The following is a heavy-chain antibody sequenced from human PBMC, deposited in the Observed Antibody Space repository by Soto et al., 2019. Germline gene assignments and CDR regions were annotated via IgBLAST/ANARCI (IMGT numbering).Heavy chain of an antibody. D-gene: IGHD3-3*01. CDR1: GFTFSSYG. J-gene: IGHJ4*02. Sequence: QPGGSLRLSCAASGFTFSSYGMHWVRQAPGKGLEWVAVIWYDGSNKYYADSVKGRFTISRDNSKNTLYLQMNSLRAEDTAVYYCARDQNDFRSGTYTFDYWGQGNLVTVSS. CDR3: ARDQNDFRSGTYTFDY. CDR2: IWYDGSNK. V-gene: IGHV3-33*01.